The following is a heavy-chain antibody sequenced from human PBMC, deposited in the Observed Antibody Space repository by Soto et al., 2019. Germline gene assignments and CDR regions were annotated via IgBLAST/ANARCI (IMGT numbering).Heavy chain of an antibody. CDR2: IYYSGST. D-gene: IGHD4-17*01. CDR3: ASELKGTTDY. CDR1: GGYISSSSYY. J-gene: IGHJ4*02. V-gene: IGHV4-39*01. Sequence: QLQLQESGPGLVKPSETLSLTCTVSGGYISSSSYYWGWIRQPPGKGLEWIGSIYYSGSTYYNPSLKGRVTISVDTSKNQFSLKLSSVTAADTAVYYCASELKGTTDYWGQGTLGTVSS.